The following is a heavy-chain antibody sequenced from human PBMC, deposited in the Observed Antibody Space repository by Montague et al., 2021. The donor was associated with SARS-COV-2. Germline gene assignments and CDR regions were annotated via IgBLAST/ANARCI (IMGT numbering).Heavy chain of an antibody. CDR3: AREPDYGDCFDY. Sequence: SETLSLTCTVSGGSISSSSYYWGWIRQPPGKGLEWIGYIYYSGSTNYNPSLKSRVTISVDTSKNQFSLKLSSVTAADTAVYYCAREPDYGDCFDYWGQGTLVTVSS. CDR2: IYYSGST. CDR1: GGSISSSSYY. J-gene: IGHJ4*02. V-gene: IGHV4-61*01. D-gene: IGHD4-17*01.